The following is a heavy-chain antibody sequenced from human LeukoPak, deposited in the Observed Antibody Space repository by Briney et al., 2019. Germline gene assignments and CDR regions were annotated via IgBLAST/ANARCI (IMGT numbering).Heavy chain of an antibody. CDR2: ISCNNGDT. V-gene: IGHV1-18*01. J-gene: IGHJ4*02. Sequence: ASVKVSCKASGYTFTSNGITWVRQAPGQGLEWVGWISCNNGDTRYAQKFQGRVTVTTDTSTSTAYMELRSLRSDDTAIYYRARAPHYNILTGDRLFDYWGQGTLVTVSS. CDR3: ARAPHYNILTGDRLFDY. D-gene: IGHD3-9*01. CDR1: GYTFTSNG.